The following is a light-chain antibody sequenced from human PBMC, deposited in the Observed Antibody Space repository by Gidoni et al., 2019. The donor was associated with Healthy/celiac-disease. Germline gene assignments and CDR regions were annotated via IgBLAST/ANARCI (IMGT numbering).Light chain of an antibody. J-gene: IGLJ2*01. Sequence: QSVLTQPPSASGTPGQRVTISCSGSSSNIGSNYVYWYQQLPGTAPNLLIYRNNQRPSGVPDRFSGSKSGTSASLAIRGLRSEDEADYYCAAWDDSLSGRVVFGGGTKLTVL. V-gene: IGLV1-47*01. CDR1: SSNIGSNY. CDR2: RNN. CDR3: AAWDDSLSGRVV.